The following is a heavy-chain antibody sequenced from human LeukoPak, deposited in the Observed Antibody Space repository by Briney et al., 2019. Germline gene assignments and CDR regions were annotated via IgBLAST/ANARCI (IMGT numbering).Heavy chain of an antibody. CDR2: MNPNSGNT. Sequence: GASVKVSCKASGYTFTSYDVNWVRQAPGQGLEWMGWMNPNSGNTGYAQKFQGRVTMTRNTSISTAYMELSSLRSEDTAVYYCAKDLDTSGSTLDFWGLGTLVTVSS. CDR3: AKDLDTSGSTLDF. D-gene: IGHD3-22*01. CDR1: GYTFTSYD. V-gene: IGHV1-8*01. J-gene: IGHJ4*02.